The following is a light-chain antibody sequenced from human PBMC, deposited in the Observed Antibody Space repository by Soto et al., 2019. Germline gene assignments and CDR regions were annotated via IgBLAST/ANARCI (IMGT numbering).Light chain of an antibody. CDR1: QSISSW. CDR2: KAS. J-gene: IGKJ2*01. V-gene: IGKV1-5*03. CDR3: QQYNSYPYT. Sequence: DIQMTQSPSTLSASVGDRVIITCRASQSISSWLAWYQQKPGKAPKLLIYKASSLESGVPSRFSGSGSATEFTITISNLQPDDFATYYCQQYNSYPYTFGQGTKLEIK.